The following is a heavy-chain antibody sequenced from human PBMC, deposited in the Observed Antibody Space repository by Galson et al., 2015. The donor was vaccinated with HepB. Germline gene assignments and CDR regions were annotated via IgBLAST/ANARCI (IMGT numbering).Heavy chain of an antibody. D-gene: IGHD3-22*01. CDR3: AKGGRSRYYYDSSGYSTFDY. J-gene: IGHJ4*02. Sequence: SLRLSCAASGFTFSSYAMSWVRQAPGKGLEWVSAISGSGGSTYYADSVKGRFTISRDNSKNTLYLQMNSLRAEDTAVYYCAKGGRSRYYYDSSGYSTFDYWGQGTLVTVSS. CDR2: ISGSGGST. CDR1: GFTFSSYA. V-gene: IGHV3-23*01.